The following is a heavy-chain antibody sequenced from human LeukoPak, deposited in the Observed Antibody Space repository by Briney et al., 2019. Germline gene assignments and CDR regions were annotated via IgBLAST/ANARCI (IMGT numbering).Heavy chain of an antibody. CDR3: AKDHDTTDTFYDYVWGSYRPRSAIDY. V-gene: IGHV3-23*01. D-gene: IGHD3-16*02. CDR1: GFIFSSYA. CDR2: ISASASHT. J-gene: IGHJ4*02. Sequence: GGSLRLSCAASGFIFSSYAMSWVRQGPGMGLESVSAISASASHTYYADSVKGRFTISRDNSKNTLYLQMNSLRAEDTAVYYCAKDHDTTDTFYDYVWGSYRPRSAIDYWGQGTLVTVSS.